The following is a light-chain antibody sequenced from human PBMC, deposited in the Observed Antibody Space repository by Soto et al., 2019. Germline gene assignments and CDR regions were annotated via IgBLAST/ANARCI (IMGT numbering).Light chain of an antibody. J-gene: IGKJ2*01. CDR2: KVS. CDR1: QSLVFSDGNTY. V-gene: IGKV2-30*01. CDR3: MQGTHWPPYT. Sequence: DVVMTQSPLSLPVTLGQPASISCRSSQSLVFSDGNTYLSWIQQRPGQSPRRLIYKVSNRDSGVPDRFSGSGSCTDFTLNISRVEAEDVGVYYCMQGTHWPPYTFGQGTKLEIK.